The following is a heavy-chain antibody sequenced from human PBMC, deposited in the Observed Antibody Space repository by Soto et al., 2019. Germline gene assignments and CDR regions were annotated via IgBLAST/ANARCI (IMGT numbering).Heavy chain of an antibody. D-gene: IGHD3-16*01. CDR1: GFTFSDAW. CDR2: IKRKIDGETT. Sequence: EVQLVESGGGMVMPGGSLRLSCAASGFTFSDAWMTWIRQAPGKGLQCVGRIKRKIDGETTDYAAPVKGRFTISRDDSKNTLYLQMNSLKVEDTAMYSCVTDRGGGMDVWGQGPTVTVSS. V-gene: IGHV3-15*01. J-gene: IGHJ6*01. CDR3: VTDRGGGMDV.